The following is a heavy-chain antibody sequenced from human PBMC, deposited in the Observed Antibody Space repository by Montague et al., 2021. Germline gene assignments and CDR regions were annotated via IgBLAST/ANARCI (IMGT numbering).Heavy chain of an antibody. CDR1: GFTFRTYG. D-gene: IGHD6-19*01. V-gene: IGHV3-48*02. CDR3: ARDSYSSGWYSAEYFQH. Sequence: SLRLSCAASGFTFRTYGMNWVRQAPGKGLEWVSYITGSSSSIYYAGSVRGRFTISRDNPKNSLYLQMNSLRDEDTAVYYCARDSYSSGWYSAEYFQHWGQGTLVTVSS. J-gene: IGHJ1*01. CDR2: ITGSSSSI.